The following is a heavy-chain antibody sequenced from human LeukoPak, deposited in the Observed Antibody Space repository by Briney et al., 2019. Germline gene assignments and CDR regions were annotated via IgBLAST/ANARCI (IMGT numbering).Heavy chain of an antibody. V-gene: IGHV1-69*05. Sequence: SVKVSCKASGGTFSSYAISWVRQPPGQGLEWMGGIIPIFGTANYAQKFQGRVTITTDESTSTAYMELSSLRSEDTAVYYCAREDGYNFSPYGAFDIWGQGTMVTVSS. D-gene: IGHD5-24*01. CDR3: AREDGYNFSPYGAFDI. CDR2: IIPIFGTA. J-gene: IGHJ3*02. CDR1: GGTFSSYA.